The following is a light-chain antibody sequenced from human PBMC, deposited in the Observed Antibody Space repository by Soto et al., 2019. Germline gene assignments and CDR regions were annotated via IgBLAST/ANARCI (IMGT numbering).Light chain of an antibody. CDR1: QSVRSN. Sequence: ETVMTQSPATLSVSPGERATLSCRASQSVRSNLAWYQQKPGQAPRLLIYDASTRATGIPARFSGSGSGTEFTLTISSLQSEDFAVYYRQQYNNWPLTFGPGTNVDIK. CDR2: DAS. V-gene: IGKV3-15*01. CDR3: QQYNNWPLT. J-gene: IGKJ3*01.